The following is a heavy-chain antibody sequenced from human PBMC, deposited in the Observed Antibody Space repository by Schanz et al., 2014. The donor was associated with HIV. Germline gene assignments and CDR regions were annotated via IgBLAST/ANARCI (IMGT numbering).Heavy chain of an antibody. J-gene: IGHJ6*02. D-gene: IGHD1-26*01. V-gene: IGHV1-8*02. CDR3: ARGPKWEGLMDV. CDR2: MNPGSGNT. Sequence: QVQLVQSGAEVKKPGASVKVSCKTSGYGFTNYGVTWVRQAPGQGLEWLGWMNPGSGNTGYAWKFQGRVTMTRDTSISTAYLEVDSLKSEDTAVYYCARGPKWEGLMDVWGQGTTVIVSS. CDR1: GYGFTNYG.